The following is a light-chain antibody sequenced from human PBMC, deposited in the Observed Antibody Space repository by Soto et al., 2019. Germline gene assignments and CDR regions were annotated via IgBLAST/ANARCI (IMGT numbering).Light chain of an antibody. J-gene: IGKJ4*01. CDR2: AAS. CDR1: QGITNY. V-gene: IGKV1-9*01. Sequence: DIQLTQSPSFLSASVGDRVTITCRASQGITNYLAWYQQKPGKAPNLLIYAASTLQGGVPSRFSGSGSGTDFTLTISSLQPEYFPTYYFQQLTSNPLTFGGGTKVEIK. CDR3: QQLTSNPLT.